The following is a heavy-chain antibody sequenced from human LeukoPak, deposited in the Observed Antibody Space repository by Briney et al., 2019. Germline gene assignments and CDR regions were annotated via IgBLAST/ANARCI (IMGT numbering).Heavy chain of an antibody. Sequence: SETLSLTCTVSGASISSGAYYWSWIRQHPGKGLEWIGYIYDSGTTYYNPSLKSRVTISLHTSESQFSLKLSSVTAADTAVYFCARDRAGYFFDDWGQGTLVTVSS. D-gene: IGHD3-10*01. CDR1: GASISSGAYY. CDR3: ARDRAGYFFDD. J-gene: IGHJ4*02. V-gene: IGHV4-31*03. CDR2: IYDSGTT.